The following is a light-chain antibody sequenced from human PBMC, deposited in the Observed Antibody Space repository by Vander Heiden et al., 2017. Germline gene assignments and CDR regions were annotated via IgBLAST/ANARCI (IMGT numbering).Light chain of an antibody. J-gene: IGKJ3*01. CDR3: QRADNLPRT. V-gene: IGKV1-33*01. CDR2: DAS. Sequence: DIQMTQSPSSLSASVGDRVTITCQASQDISNYLNWYQQKPGKAPKLLIYDASNFETGVPSRFSGSGSGTDFTFTISSLHPEDIATYYCQRADNLPRTFGRGTKVDVK. CDR1: QDISNY.